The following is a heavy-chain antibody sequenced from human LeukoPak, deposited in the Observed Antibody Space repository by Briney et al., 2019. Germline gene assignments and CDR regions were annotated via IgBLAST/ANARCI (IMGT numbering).Heavy chain of an antibody. D-gene: IGHD3-22*01. J-gene: IGHJ2*01. CDR3: AKVGIRISLIVVVFTTADDWYFDL. CDR1: GFTITTYA. CDR2: ISGSGGST. V-gene: IGHV3-23*01. Sequence: GGSLRLSCAASGFTITTYAMSWVRPAPGKGLEWVSAISGSGGSTYYADSVKGRLTISRDNSKNPLYLQMDSLRAEDTAVYYCAKVGIRISLIVVVFTTADDWYFDLWGRGTLVTVSS.